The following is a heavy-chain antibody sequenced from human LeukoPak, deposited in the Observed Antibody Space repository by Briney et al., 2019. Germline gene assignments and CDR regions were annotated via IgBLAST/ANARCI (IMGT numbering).Heavy chain of an antibody. CDR1: GGSMSPYH. CDR2: IYYSGST. V-gene: IGHV4-59*08. D-gene: IGHD6-19*01. Sequence: ASETLSLTCTVSGGSMSPYHWGWIRQPPGKGLEWTGYIYYSGSTNYNPSLNSRVTISVDTSKNQFSLRLSSVTAANTAIYYCARAVSGRFDYWGQGTLVTVSS. J-gene: IGHJ4*02. CDR3: ARAVSGRFDY.